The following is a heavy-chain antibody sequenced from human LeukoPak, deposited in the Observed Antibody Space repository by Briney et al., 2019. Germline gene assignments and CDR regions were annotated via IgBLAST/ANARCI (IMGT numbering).Heavy chain of an antibody. J-gene: IGHJ5*02. Sequence: GGSLRLSCAASGFTFSSYWMSWVRQAPGKGLEWVANIKQDGSEKYYVGSVKGRFTISRDNAKNSLYLQMNSLRAEDTAVYYCARDAIAAAGGNWFDPWGQGTLVTVSS. V-gene: IGHV3-7*03. CDR1: GFTFSSYW. CDR3: ARDAIAAAGGNWFDP. D-gene: IGHD6-13*01. CDR2: IKQDGSEK.